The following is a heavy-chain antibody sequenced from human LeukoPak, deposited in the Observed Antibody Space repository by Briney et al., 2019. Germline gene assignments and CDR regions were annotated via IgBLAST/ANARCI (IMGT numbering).Heavy chain of an antibody. CDR2: ISSSSSCI. CDR3: ARDLVGATIDY. CDR1: GFTFSSYS. J-gene: IGHJ4*02. Sequence: PGGSLTLSCAASGFTFSSYSMNWVRQAPGKGLEWVSSISSSSSCIYYADPVKGRFTISRDNAKNSLYLQMNSLRAEDTAVYYCARDLVGATIDYWGQGTLVTVSS. D-gene: IGHD1-26*01. V-gene: IGHV3-21*01.